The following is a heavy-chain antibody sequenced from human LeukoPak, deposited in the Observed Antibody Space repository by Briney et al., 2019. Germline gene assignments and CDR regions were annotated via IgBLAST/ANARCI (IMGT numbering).Heavy chain of an antibody. CDR1: GGTFSSYA. D-gene: IGHD6-19*01. CDR3: ARDGGIAVAGSGGGWFDP. CDR2: IIPIFGTA. V-gene: IGHV1-69*13. J-gene: IGHJ5*02. Sequence: AASVKVSCKASGGTFSSYAISWVRQAPGQGLEWMGGIIPIFGTANYAQKFQGRVTITADESTSTAYMELSSLRSEDTAVYHCARDGGIAVAGSGGGWFDPWGQGTLVTVSS.